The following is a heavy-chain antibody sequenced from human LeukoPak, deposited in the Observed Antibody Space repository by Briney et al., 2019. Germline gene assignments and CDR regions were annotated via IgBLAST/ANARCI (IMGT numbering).Heavy chain of an antibody. CDR2: ISRGGSTI. D-gene: IGHD5-24*01. Sequence: PGGPLRLSCAASGFPFSTYEMNWLRHSPGKGLEWLSYISRGGSTIYYADSVKGRFTISRDNAKNSLYLQMNSLRAEDAAVYYCASVNGYNSIGYYFDYWGQGTLVTVSS. J-gene: IGHJ4*02. CDR1: GFPFSTYE. CDR3: ASVNGYNSIGYYFDY. V-gene: IGHV3-48*03.